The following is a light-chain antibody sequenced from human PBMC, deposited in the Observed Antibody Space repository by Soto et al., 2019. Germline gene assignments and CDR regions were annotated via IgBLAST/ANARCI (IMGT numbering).Light chain of an antibody. CDR2: EVS. CDR1: SSDVGGYNY. V-gene: IGLV2-8*01. CDR3: SSYAGSNSFVYV. Sequence: QSVLTQPPSASGSPGQSVTIACTGTSSDVGGYNYVSWYQQHPGKAPKLMIYEVSKRPSGVPDRFSGSKSGNTASLTVSGLQAEDEADYYCSSYAGSNSFVYVFGTGTKVTVL. J-gene: IGLJ1*01.